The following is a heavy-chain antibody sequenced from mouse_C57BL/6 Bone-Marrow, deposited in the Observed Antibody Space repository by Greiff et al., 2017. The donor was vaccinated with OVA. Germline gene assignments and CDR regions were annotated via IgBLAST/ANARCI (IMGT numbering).Heavy chain of an antibody. J-gene: IGHJ3*01. Sequence: QVQLQQSGAELVKPGASVKISCKASGYAFSSYWMNWVKQRPGKGLEWIGQIYPGDGDTNYNGKFKGKATLTADKSSSTAYMQLSSLTSEDSAVYVSACGSYYDYEGFADWGQGTLVTVSA. CDR3: ACGSYYDYEGFAD. V-gene: IGHV1-80*01. D-gene: IGHD2-4*01. CDR1: GYAFSSYW. CDR2: IYPGDGDT.